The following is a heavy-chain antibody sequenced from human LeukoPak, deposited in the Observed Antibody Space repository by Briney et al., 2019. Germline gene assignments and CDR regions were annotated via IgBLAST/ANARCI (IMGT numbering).Heavy chain of an antibody. V-gene: IGHV1-46*01. CDR1: GGTFSSYA. Sequence: ASVKVSRKASGGTFSSYAISWVRQAPGQGLEWMGIINPSGGSTSYAQKFQGRVTMTRDTSTSTAYMELRSLRSDDTAVYYCARGVDIDYWGQGTLVTVSS. CDR3: ARGVDIDY. J-gene: IGHJ4*02. CDR2: INPSGGST. D-gene: IGHD5-12*01.